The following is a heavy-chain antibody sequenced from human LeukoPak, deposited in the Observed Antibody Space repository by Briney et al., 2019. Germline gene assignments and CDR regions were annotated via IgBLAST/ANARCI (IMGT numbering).Heavy chain of an antibody. J-gene: IGHJ4*02. Sequence: ASVKVSCKASGYTFTSYAISWVRQAPGQGLEWMGGIIPIFGTANYAQKFQGRVTMTTDTSTSTAYMELRSLRSDDTAVYYCARDFSEGADFDYWGQGTLVTVSS. CDR2: IIPIFGTA. D-gene: IGHD3-16*01. CDR3: ARDFSEGADFDY. CDR1: GYTFTSYA. V-gene: IGHV1-18*01.